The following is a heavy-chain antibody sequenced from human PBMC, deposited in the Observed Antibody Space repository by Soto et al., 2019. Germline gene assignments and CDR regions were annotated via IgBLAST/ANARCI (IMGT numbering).Heavy chain of an antibody. Sequence: SETLSLTCAVYGGSFSGYYWSWIRQPPGKGLEWIGEINHSGSTNYNPSLKSRVTISVDTSKNQFSLKLSSVTAADTAVYYCAGRYYYDSSGYYQGPYYYGMDVWGQGTTVTVSS. D-gene: IGHD3-22*01. CDR2: INHSGST. V-gene: IGHV4-34*01. CDR3: AGRYYYDSSGYYQGPYYYGMDV. CDR1: GGSFSGYY. J-gene: IGHJ6*02.